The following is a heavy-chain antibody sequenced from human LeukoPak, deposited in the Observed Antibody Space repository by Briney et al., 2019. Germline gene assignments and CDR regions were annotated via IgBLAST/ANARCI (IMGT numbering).Heavy chain of an antibody. Sequence: GGSLRLSCAASGFTFSSYSMNWVRQAPGKGLEWVSSISSSSSYIYCADSVKGRFTISRDNAKNSLYLQMNSLRAEDTAVYYCATLTAANNWFDPWGQGTLVTVSS. CDR3: ATLTAANNWFDP. CDR1: GFTFSSYS. D-gene: IGHD6-13*01. CDR2: ISSSSSYI. J-gene: IGHJ5*02. V-gene: IGHV3-21*01.